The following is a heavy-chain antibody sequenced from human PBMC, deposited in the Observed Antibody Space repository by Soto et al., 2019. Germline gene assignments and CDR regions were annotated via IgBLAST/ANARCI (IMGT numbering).Heavy chain of an antibody. J-gene: IGHJ4*02. CDR2: ISGSGGST. CDR3: AKGESYGDYVLGSVLY. Sequence: GGSLRLSCAASGFTFSSYAMSWVRQAPGKGLEWVSAISGSGGSTYYADSVKGRFTISRDNSKNTLYLQMNSLRAEDTAVYYCAKGESYGDYVLGSVLYWGQGTLVTVSS. V-gene: IGHV3-23*01. CDR1: GFTFSSYA. D-gene: IGHD4-17*01.